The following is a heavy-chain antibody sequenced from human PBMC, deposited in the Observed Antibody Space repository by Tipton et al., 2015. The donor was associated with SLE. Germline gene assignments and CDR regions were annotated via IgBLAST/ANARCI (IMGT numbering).Heavy chain of an antibody. CDR1: GDSINNDYS. J-gene: IGHJ4*02. V-gene: IGHV4-38-2*01. CDR2: IYHTGTT. Sequence: TLSLTCSFSGDSINNDYSWGWIRQPPGKGLEWIGNIYHTGTTYYIPSLKSRVTISIDTSKNNFSLKMTAVTAADTAVYYCARLSTDYADRSGYGYFDHWGQGTLVTVSS. D-gene: IGHD3-22*01. CDR3: ARLSTDYADRSGYGYFDH.